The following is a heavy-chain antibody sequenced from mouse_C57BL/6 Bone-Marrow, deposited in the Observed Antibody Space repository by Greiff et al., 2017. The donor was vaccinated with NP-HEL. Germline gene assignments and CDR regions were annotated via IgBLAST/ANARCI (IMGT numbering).Heavy chain of an antibody. Sequence: DVQLVESGGGLVQPGGSLKLSCAASGFTFSDYYMYWVRQTPEKRLEWVAYISNGGGSTYYPDTVKGRFTISRDNAKNTLYLQMSRLKSEDTAMYYCARHGYSAWFAYWGQGTLVTVSA. CDR2: ISNGGGST. CDR3: ARHGYSAWFAY. J-gene: IGHJ3*01. CDR1: GFTFSDYY. D-gene: IGHD2-3*01. V-gene: IGHV5-12*01.